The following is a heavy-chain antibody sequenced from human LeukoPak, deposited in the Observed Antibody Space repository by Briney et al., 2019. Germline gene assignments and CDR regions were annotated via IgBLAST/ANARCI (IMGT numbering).Heavy chain of an antibody. Sequence: GGSLRLSCAASGFTFSSYGMHWVRQAPGKGLEWVAVIWYDGSNKYYADSVKGRFTISRDNSKNTLYLQMNSLRAEDTAAYYCARDVHSSGWEFDYWGQGTLVTVSS. CDR2: IWYDGSNK. D-gene: IGHD6-19*01. V-gene: IGHV3-33*01. CDR1: GFTFSSYG. J-gene: IGHJ4*02. CDR3: ARDVHSSGWEFDY.